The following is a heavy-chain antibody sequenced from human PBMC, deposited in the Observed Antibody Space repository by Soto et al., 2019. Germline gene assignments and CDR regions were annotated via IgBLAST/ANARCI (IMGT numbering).Heavy chain of an antibody. Sequence: QVQLQESGPGLVKPSQTLSLTCSVSGGSVSSGGYYWSWIRQHPGKGLEWIGYIYSSGSTYYNPSLKSRVSISIDTSKIQFSLRLNSVTAADTAVYYCARDLVRGVGDYWGQGTLVTVSS. V-gene: IGHV4-31*03. CDR3: ARDLVRGVGDY. D-gene: IGHD3-10*01. CDR1: GGSVSSGGYY. CDR2: IYSSGST. J-gene: IGHJ4*02.